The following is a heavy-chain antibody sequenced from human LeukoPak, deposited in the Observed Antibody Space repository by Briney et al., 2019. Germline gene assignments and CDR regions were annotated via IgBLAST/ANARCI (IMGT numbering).Heavy chain of an antibody. Sequence: SEILSLTCTVSGGSISSYYWSWIRQPPGKGLEWIGYIYYSGSTNYNPSLKSRVTISVDTSKNQFSLKLSSVTAADTAVYYCASDSGSSFDAFDIWGQGTMVTVSS. CDR2: IYYSGST. CDR1: GGSISSYY. D-gene: IGHD1-26*01. J-gene: IGHJ3*02. V-gene: IGHV4-59*01. CDR3: ASDSGSSFDAFDI.